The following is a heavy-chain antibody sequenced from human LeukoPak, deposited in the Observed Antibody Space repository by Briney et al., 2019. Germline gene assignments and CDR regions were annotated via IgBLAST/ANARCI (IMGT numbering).Heavy chain of an antibody. V-gene: IGHV3-53*01. Sequence: GALRLSCAASGFTVSSNYMSWVRQAPGKGLEWVSVIYSGGSTYYADSVKGRFTISRDNSKNTLYLQMNSLRAEDTAVYYCAREGLRGLRYFDYWGQGTLVTVSS. CDR2: IYSGGST. CDR1: GFTVSSNY. J-gene: IGHJ4*02. CDR3: AREGLRGLRYFDY. D-gene: IGHD3-9*01.